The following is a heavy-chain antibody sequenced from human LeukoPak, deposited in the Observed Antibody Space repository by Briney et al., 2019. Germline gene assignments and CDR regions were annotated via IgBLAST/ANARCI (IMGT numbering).Heavy chain of an antibody. CDR1: GGSITSYY. CDR2: IYHNSGTT. J-gene: IGHJ1*01. V-gene: IGHV4-59*01. Sequence: SETLSLTCTVSGGSITSYYWTWIRQPPGKGLEWIGYIYHNSGTTNYNPSLKSRVSISVDTSKNQFSLKLSSVTAADTAVYYCAQKAPYSLGYSQHWGQGTLVTVSS. D-gene: IGHD2-15*01. CDR3: AQKAPYSLGYSQH.